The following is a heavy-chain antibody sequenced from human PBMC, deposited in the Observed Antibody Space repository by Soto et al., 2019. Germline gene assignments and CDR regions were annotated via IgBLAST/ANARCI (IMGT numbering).Heavy chain of an antibody. Sequence: EVQLLESGGGLVQPVGSLRLSCAASGFTFNNYAISWVRQAPGKGLAWVSTITGSGDSAYYADSVKGRFISSRDNSKNTLYMQMHSLGAADSAIYYCAKGRGTNYYYHMDVWGGGTTVTVSS. D-gene: IGHD1-26*01. CDR3: AKGRGTNYYYHMDV. V-gene: IGHV3-23*01. CDR1: GFTFNNYA. CDR2: ITGSGDSA. J-gene: IGHJ6*03.